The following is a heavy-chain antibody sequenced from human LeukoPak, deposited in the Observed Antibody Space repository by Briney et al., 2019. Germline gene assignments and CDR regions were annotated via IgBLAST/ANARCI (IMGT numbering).Heavy chain of an antibody. D-gene: IGHD5-12*01. J-gene: IGHJ6*03. CDR1: GFTFSGYW. CDR3: ARGQSGYDATNYYYYYMDV. V-gene: IGHV3-7*04. CDR2: IKQDGSEK. Sequence: GGSLRLSCAASGFTFSGYWMTWVRQAPGKGLEWVANIKQDGSEKYYVDSVKGRFTISRDNAKDSLYLQMNSLRAEDTAMYYCARGQSGYDATNYYYYYMDVWGKGTTVTVSS.